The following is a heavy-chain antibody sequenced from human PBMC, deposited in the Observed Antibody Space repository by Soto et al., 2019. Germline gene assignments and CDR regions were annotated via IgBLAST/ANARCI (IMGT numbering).Heavy chain of an antibody. CDR2: INPNSGGT. D-gene: IGHD3-3*01. CDR3: ARDSADFCGGYYTGWFDP. Sequence: QVQLVQSGAEVKKPGASVKVSCKASGYTVTGYYMHWVRQAPGQGLEWMGWINPNSGGTNYAQKCQGRVAMTRDTSHSTAYMGPSRLRSADTAVYYCARDSADFCGGYYTGWFDPWGQGTLVTVSS. V-gene: IGHV1-2*02. J-gene: IGHJ5*02. CDR1: GYTVTGYY.